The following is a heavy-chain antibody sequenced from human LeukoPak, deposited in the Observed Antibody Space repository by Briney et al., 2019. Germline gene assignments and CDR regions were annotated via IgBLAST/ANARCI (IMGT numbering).Heavy chain of an antibody. D-gene: IGHD3-22*01. Sequence: PSETLSLTCTVSGGSISSSSYYWGWIRQPPGKGLESIGSIYYSGSTYYNPSLKSRVTISVDTSKNQFSLKLSSVTAADTAVYYCARGRYYYDSSGYYHWFDPWGQGTLVTVSS. CDR1: GGSISSSSYY. V-gene: IGHV4-39*07. CDR3: ARGRYYYDSSGYYHWFDP. CDR2: IYYSGST. J-gene: IGHJ5*02.